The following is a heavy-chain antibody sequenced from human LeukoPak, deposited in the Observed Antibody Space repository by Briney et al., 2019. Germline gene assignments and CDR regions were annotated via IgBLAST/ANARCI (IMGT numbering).Heavy chain of an antibody. J-gene: IGHJ4*02. V-gene: IGHV1-69*05. CDR2: IIPIFGTA. D-gene: IGHD6-13*01. CDR3: ARDGGYSSSWYTY. CDR1: GGTFSSYA. Sequence: SVKVSFKASGGTFSSYAISWVRQAPGQGLEWMGGIIPIFGTANYAQKFQGRVTITTDESASTAYMELSSLRSEDTTVYYCARDGGYSSSWYTYWGQGTLVTVSS.